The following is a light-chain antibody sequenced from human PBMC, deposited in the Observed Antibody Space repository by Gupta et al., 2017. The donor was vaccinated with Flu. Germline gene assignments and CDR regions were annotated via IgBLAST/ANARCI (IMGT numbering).Light chain of an antibody. CDR3: QQYGSSPRT. CDR1: QSVSSSY. Sequence: GTLSLSPGERATLSCRASQSVSSSYLAWYQQKPGQAPRLLIYGASSRATGIPDRFSGSGSGTDFTLTISRLEPEDFAVCYCQQYGSSPRTFGQGTKVEIK. CDR2: GAS. J-gene: IGKJ1*01. V-gene: IGKV3-20*01.